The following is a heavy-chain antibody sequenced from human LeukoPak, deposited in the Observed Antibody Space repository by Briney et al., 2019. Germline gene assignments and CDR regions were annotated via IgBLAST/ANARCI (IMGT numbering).Heavy chain of an antibody. CDR2: ISSSSSYI. CDR3: ARLSGSDAFDI. CDR1: GFTFSSYS. D-gene: IGHD6-19*01. V-gene: IGHV3-21*01. J-gene: IGHJ3*02. Sequence: GGSLRLSCAASGFTFSSYSMNWVRQAPGKGLEWVSSISSSSSYIYYADSVKGRFTISRDNAKNSLYLQMNSLRAEDTAVYYCARLSGSDAFDIWGQGTMVTVSS.